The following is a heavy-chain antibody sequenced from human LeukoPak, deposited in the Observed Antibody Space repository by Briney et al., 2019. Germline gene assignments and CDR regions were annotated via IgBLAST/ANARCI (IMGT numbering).Heavy chain of an antibody. CDR2: ISHSGST. CDR1: GGSFSGYY. Sequence: SETLSLTCAVYGGSFSGYYWSWIRQPPGKGLEWIGEISHSGSTTYNPSLKSRVTISVDTSKNQFSLKLSSVTAADTAVYYCAREQNDYGDYWGQGTLVTVSS. V-gene: IGHV4-34*01. D-gene: IGHD4-17*01. J-gene: IGHJ4*02. CDR3: AREQNDYGDY.